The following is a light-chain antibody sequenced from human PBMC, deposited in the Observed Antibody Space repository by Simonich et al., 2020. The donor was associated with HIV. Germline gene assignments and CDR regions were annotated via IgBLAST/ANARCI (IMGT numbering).Light chain of an antibody. CDR3: SSYTSSSTWV. J-gene: IGLJ3*02. V-gene: IGLV2-14*01. CDR2: DVS. CDR1: SSDVGGYNY. Sequence: QSALTQPASVSGSPAQSITISCTGTSSDVGGYNYVSWYQQYPGKAPKLMIFDVSKRPSGVSNRFSGSKSGNTASLTISGLQAEDEADYYCSSYTSSSTWVFGGGTKLTVL.